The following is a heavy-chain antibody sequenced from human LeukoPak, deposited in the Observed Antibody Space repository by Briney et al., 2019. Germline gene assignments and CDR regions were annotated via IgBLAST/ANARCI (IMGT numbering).Heavy chain of an antibody. CDR3: ARDRAMAVGGYYMDV. CDR1: GYTFTSYY. CDR2: INPSGGST. V-gene: IGHV1-46*01. D-gene: IGHD3-16*01. J-gene: IGHJ6*03. Sequence: GASVKVSCKASGYTFTSYYMHWVRQAPGQGLEWMRIINPSGGSTSYAQKFQGRVTMTRDTSTSTVYMELSSLRSEDTAVYYCARDRAMAVGGYYMDVWGKGTTVTVSS.